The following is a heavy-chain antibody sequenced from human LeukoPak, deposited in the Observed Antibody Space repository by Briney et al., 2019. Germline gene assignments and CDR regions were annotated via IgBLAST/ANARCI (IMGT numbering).Heavy chain of an antibody. V-gene: IGHV4-59*01. Sequence: SETLSLTCTVSGDSISSYYWTWIRQPPGKGLEWIGYIYYSGSTNYNPSLKSRVTISLDTSKNQFSLNLSAVTAADTAVYFCARESTYYFDSSGYYYSVYDSWGQGTLVTVSS. CDR2: IYYSGST. D-gene: IGHD3-22*01. J-gene: IGHJ4*02. CDR1: GDSISSYY. CDR3: ARESTYYFDSSGYYYSVYDS.